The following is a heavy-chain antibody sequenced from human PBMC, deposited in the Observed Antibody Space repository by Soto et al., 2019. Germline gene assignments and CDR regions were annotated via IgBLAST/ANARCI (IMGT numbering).Heavy chain of an antibody. D-gene: IGHD2-21*01. V-gene: IGHV4-4*02. J-gene: IGHJ5*01. Sequence: PSETLSLTCDVSGDSISSINWWIWVRQPPGKGLQWIGEVYHTVSTTYNPSLKSRVTISVDKSQNHFSLNVTSVTAAGAAGYYCARSSGFVARSLVDAGGEGGLVTVCS. CDR2: VYHTVST. CDR1: GDSISSINW. CDR3: ARSSGFVARSLVDA.